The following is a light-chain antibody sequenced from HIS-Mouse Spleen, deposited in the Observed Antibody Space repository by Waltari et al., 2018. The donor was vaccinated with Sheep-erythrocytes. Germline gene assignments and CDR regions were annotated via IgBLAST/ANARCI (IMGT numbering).Light chain of an antibody. Sequence: QSALTQPASVSGSPGQSLTIPCPGTSSAVGRYNLVSWYQQHPGKAPKLMIYEGSKRPSGVSNRFSGSKSGNTASLTISGLQAEDEADYYCCSYAGSSTPWVFGGGTKLTVL. CDR2: EGS. J-gene: IGLJ3*02. V-gene: IGLV2-23*01. CDR3: CSYAGSSTPWV. CDR1: SSAVGRYNL.